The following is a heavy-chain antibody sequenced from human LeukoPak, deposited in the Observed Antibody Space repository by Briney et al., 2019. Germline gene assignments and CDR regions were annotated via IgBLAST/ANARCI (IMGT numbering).Heavy chain of an antibody. D-gene: IGHD5-12*01. CDR1: GFTFSNYW. V-gene: IGHV3-74*01. CDR3: ARRDSGYDNRAFDI. CDR2: INSDGSST. J-gene: IGHJ3*02. Sequence: PGGSLRLSCAASGFTFSNYWMHWVRHAPGKGLVWVSRINSDGSSTNYADSVKGRFTISRDNAKNTLYLQVNSLRAEDTAVYYCARRDSGYDNRAFDIWGQGTVVTVSS.